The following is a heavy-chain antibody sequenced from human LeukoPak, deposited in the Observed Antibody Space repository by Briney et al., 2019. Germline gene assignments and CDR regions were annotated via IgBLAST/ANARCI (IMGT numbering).Heavy chain of an antibody. J-gene: IGHJ3*02. CDR2: IYYSVST. CDR3: ASSIAAQQGEAFDI. D-gene: IGHD6-6*01. Sequence: SATLSLTCTVSGGSISSYYWSWIRQPPGKGLEWIGYIYYSVSTNYNPSLKSRVTISVDTSKNQFSLKLSSVTAADTAVYYCASSIAAQQGEAFDIWGQGTMVTVSS. V-gene: IGHV4-59*01. CDR1: GGSISSYY.